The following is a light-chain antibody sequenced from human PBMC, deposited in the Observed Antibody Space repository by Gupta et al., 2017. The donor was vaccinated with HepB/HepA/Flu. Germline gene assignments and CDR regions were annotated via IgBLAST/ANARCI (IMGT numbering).Light chain of an antibody. J-gene: IGLJ2*01. CDR3: AASDDILDGAV. V-gene: IGLV1-44*01. CDR2: NND. Sequence: SVLTQPPSASGTPGQRVTISCSGSSFNIGSNTVHWYQHLPGTAPKIVIYNNDPRPSGVPARFSGSNSGSSASLAISGLQPDDESSYHCAASDDILDGAVFGGGTKVTVL. CDR1: SFNIGSNT.